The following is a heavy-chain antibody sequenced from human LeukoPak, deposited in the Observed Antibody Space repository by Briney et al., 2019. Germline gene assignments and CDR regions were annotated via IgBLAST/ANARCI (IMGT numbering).Heavy chain of an antibody. J-gene: IGHJ6*02. CDR2: IRDNGDST. Sequence: GGALRLSWAASGFTFWAFSMNLVRPAPGEGLELVFSIRDNGDSTYYSNSVKGRFTISRDNSKDTLFLQMNSQRAEDTAVYFCARPTSGSYSHYYALDVWGQGTTVTVSS. CDR1: GFTFWAFS. V-gene: IGHV3-23*01. CDR3: ARPTSGSYSHYYALDV. D-gene: IGHD1-26*01.